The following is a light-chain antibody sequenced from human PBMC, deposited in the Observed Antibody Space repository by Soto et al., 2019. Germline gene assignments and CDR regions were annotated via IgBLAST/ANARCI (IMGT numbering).Light chain of an antibody. V-gene: IGKV1-39*01. J-gene: IGKJ1*01. CDR3: QQSYSTPRT. CDR1: QSISSY. Sequence: DIQMTQSPSSLSASVGDRVTITCRASQSISSYLNWYQQKPGKAPNLLIYPASSLQSGVPSTFSGSGSGTDFTLTISSLQPEDFATYYCQQSYSTPRTFGQGNQVEIK. CDR2: PAS.